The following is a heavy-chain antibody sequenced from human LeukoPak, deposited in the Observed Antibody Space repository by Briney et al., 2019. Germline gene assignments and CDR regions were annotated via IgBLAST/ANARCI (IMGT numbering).Heavy chain of an antibody. Sequence: KSSETLSLTCTVSGGSISSGGYYWSWIRQHPGEGLEWIGYIYYSGSTYYNPSLKSRVTISVDTSKNQFSLKLSSVTAADTAVYYCARDFKRFTYGMDVWGQGTTVTVSS. J-gene: IGHJ6*02. CDR1: GGSISSGGYY. CDR2: IYYSGST. CDR3: ARDFKRFTYGMDV. D-gene: IGHD3-3*01. V-gene: IGHV4-31*03.